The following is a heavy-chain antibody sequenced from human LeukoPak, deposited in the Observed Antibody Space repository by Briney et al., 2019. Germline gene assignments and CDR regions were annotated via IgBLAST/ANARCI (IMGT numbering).Heavy chain of an antibody. CDR2: ISSSSSYI. CDR3: ARDDSSGYYSYYFDY. CDR1: GFTFSGYV. D-gene: IGHD3-22*01. V-gene: IGHV3-21*01. Sequence: GGSLRLSCAVSGFTFSGYVMTWVRQAPGKGLEWVSSISSSSSYIYYADSVKGRFTISRDNAKNSLYLQMNSLRAEDTAVYYCARDDSSGYYSYYFDYWGQGTLVTVSS. J-gene: IGHJ4*02.